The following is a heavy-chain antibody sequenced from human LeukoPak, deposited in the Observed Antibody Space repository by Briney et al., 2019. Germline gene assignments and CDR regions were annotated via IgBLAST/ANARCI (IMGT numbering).Heavy chain of an antibody. CDR1: GFTFSSYA. V-gene: IGHV3-23*01. Sequence: GGSLRLSCAASGFTFSSYAMSWVRQAPGKGLEWVSAISGSGDSTYYADSVKGRFTIARDNSKNTLYLQMTSLRAEDTAVYYCAKGPARYYDSSGYYPGWGYYYYYYMDGWGKGTTVTVSS. J-gene: IGHJ6*03. CDR3: AKGPARYYDSSGYYPGWGYYYYYYMDG. D-gene: IGHD3-22*01. CDR2: ISGSGDST.